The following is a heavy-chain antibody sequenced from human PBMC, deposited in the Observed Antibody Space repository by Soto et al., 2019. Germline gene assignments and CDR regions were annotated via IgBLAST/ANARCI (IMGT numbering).Heavy chain of an antibody. CDR2: INPNSGGT. CDR3: ARQGGRKDYPIDY. V-gene: IGHV1-2*02. D-gene: IGHD3-16*01. J-gene: IGHJ4*02. Sequence: ASVKVSCKASGYTFTGSYMHWVRQAPGQGLEWMGWINPNSGGTNYAQKFQGRVTMTRDTSISTAYMELSRLRSDDTAVYYCARQGGRKDYPIDYWGQGTLVTVSS. CDR1: GYTFTGSY.